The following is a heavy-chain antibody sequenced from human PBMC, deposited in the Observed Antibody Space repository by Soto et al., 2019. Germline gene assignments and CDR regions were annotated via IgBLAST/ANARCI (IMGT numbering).Heavy chain of an antibody. CDR3: AKAVGARNYYYGMDV. J-gene: IGHJ6*02. CDR1: GFTFSSYG. Sequence: QVQLVESGGGVVQPGRSLRLSCAASGFTFSSYGMHWVRQAPGKGLEWVAVISYDGSNTYYADSVKGRFTISRDNSKNTLYLQMNSLRAEDTAVYYCAKAVGARNYYYGMDVWGQGTTVTVSS. V-gene: IGHV3-30*18. D-gene: IGHD1-26*01. CDR2: ISYDGSNT.